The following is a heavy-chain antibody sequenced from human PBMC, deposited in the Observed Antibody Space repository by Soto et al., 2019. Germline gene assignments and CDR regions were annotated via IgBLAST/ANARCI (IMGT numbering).Heavy chain of an antibody. J-gene: IGHJ4*02. V-gene: IGHV3-23*01. CDR2: ISGSGGST. Sequence: PGGSLRLSCAASGFTFSSYAMSWVRQAPGKGLEWVSAISGSGGSTYYAESVKGRFTTSRDNSKNTLYLQMNSLRAEDTAVYYCAKDQRIRPYGGYSWYFDYWGQGTLVTVSS. CDR1: GFTFSSYA. CDR3: AKDQRIRPYGGYSWYFDY. D-gene: IGHD5-12*01.